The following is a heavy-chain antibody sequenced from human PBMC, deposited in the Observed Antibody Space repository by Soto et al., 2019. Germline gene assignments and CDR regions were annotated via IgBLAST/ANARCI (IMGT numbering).Heavy chain of an antibody. CDR2: IKQDGSEK. V-gene: IGHV3-7*05. J-gene: IGHJ4*02. CDR3: ARDQATRTYYDFWSGYYFDY. D-gene: IGHD3-3*01. Sequence: EVQLVESGGGLVQPGGSLRLSCAASGFTFSSYWMSWVRPAPGKGLEWVANIKQDGSEKYYVDSVKGRFTISRDNAKNSLYLQMNSLRAEDTAVYYCARDQATRTYYDFWSGYYFDYWGQGTLVTVSS. CDR1: GFTFSSYW.